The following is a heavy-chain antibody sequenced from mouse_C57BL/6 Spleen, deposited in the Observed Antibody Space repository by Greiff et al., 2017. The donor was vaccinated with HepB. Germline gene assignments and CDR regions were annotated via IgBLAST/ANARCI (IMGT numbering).Heavy chain of an antibody. J-gene: IGHJ4*01. CDR1: GFTFNTYA. V-gene: IGHV10-3*01. Sequence: EVMLVESGGGLVQPKGSLKLSCAASGFTFNTYAMHWVRQAPGKGLEWVARISSKSSNYATYYADSVKDRFTISRDDSQSMLYLQMNNLKTEDTAMYYCVREGYYYGSRGYAMDDWGQGTSVTVSS. CDR3: VREGYYYGSRGYAMDD. CDR2: ISSKSSNYAT. D-gene: IGHD1-1*01.